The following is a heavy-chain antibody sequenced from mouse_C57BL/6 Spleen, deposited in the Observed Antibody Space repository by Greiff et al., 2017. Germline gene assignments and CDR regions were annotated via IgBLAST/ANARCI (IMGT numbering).Heavy chain of an antibody. J-gene: IGHJ4*01. D-gene: IGHD3-2*01. V-gene: IGHV1-15*01. CDR3: TDSWGYAMDY. CDR2: IDPETGGT. Sequence: QVQLQQSGAELVRPGASVTLSCKASGYTFTDYEMHWVKQTPVHGLEWIGAIDPETGGTAYNQKFKGKAILTADKSSSTAYMELRSLTSEDSAVYYCTDSWGYAMDYWGQGTSVTVSS. CDR1: GYTFTDYE.